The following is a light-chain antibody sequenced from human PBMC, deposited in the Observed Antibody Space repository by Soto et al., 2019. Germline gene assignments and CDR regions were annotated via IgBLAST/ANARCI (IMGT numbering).Light chain of an antibody. J-gene: IGLJ1*01. CDR2: DVS. V-gene: IGLV2-11*01. CDR3: CSYAGSYTYV. CDR1: SSDVGGYNY. Sequence: SVLTQPRSVSGSPGQSVTISCTGTSSDVGGYNYFSWYQQHPGKAPKLMIYDVSKRPSGVPDRFSGSKSGNTASLTISGLQAEDEADYYCCSYAGSYTYVFGTGNKVTVL.